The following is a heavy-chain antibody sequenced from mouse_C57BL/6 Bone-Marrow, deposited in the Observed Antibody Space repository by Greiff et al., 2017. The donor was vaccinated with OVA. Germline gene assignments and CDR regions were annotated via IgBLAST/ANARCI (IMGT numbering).Heavy chain of an antibody. V-gene: IGHV1-55*01. J-gene: IGHJ1*03. CDR2: IYPGSGST. CDR1: GYTFTSYW. D-gene: IGHD2-12*01. Sequence: QVQLQQPGAELVKPGASVKMSCKASGYTFTSYWITWVKQRPGQGLEWIGDIYPGSGSTNYNETFKSKATLTVDTSSSTDYMQLRSLPSEDSAVYYCARETYYRCWYFDVWGTGTTVTVSS. CDR3: ARETYYRCWYFDV.